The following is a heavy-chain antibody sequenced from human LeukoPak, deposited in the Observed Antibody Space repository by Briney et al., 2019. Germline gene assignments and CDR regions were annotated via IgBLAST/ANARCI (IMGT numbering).Heavy chain of an antibody. J-gene: IGHJ4*02. CDR3: ARDQGSLTRSWYTGY. Sequence: ASVKVSCKASGYTFTGYHIHWVRQAPGQGLEWMGRINTYSGETNFAQKFQGRVTMTRDTSITTAYMDLSSLTPDDTAVYFCARDQGSLTRSWYTGYWGQGTQVTVSS. V-gene: IGHV1-2*06. CDR2: INTYSGET. CDR1: GYTFTGYH. D-gene: IGHD6-13*01.